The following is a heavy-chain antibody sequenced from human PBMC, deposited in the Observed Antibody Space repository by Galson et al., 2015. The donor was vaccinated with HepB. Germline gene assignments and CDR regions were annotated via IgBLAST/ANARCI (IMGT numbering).Heavy chain of an antibody. D-gene: IGHD2-2*01. Sequence: SVKVSCKASGYTFTSYDINWVRQATGQGLEWMGWMNPNSGNTGYAQKFQGRVTMTRNTSISTAYMELSSLRSEDTAVYYCARGGIGYCSSTSCRPLNWFDPWGQGTLVTVSS. J-gene: IGHJ5*02. V-gene: IGHV1-8*01. CDR1: GYTFTSYD. CDR2: MNPNSGNT. CDR3: ARGGIGYCSSTSCRPLNWFDP.